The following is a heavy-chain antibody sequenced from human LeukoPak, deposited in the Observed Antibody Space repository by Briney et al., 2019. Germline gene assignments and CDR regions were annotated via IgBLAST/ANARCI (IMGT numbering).Heavy chain of an antibody. CDR2: ISDSGGDT. D-gene: IGHD6-6*01. CDR1: GFTFSGYA. J-gene: IGHJ4*02. CDR3: AKRIQYSSSSAYFDY. V-gene: IGHV3-23*01. Sequence: GGSLRLSCAASGFTFSGYAMSWVRQAPGKGLEWVSAISDSGGDTYYADSVKGRFTISRDNSKNTLYLQMNSLRAEGTAVYYCAKRIQYSSSSAYFDYWGQGTLVAVSS.